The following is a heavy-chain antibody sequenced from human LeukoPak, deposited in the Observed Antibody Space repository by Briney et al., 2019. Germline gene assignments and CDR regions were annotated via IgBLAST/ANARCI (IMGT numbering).Heavy chain of an antibody. V-gene: IGHV4-59*11. Sequence: SETLSLTCTVSGGSIDNHYCSWIRQPPGKGLEWIGYVYSSGITNYNPSLKSRVTISVDTSKNQFSLKLSSVTAADTAVYYCARELIQFGAFDIWGQGTMVTVSS. CDR2: VYSSGIT. CDR1: GGSIDNHY. J-gene: IGHJ3*02. D-gene: IGHD3-10*01. CDR3: ARELIQFGAFDI.